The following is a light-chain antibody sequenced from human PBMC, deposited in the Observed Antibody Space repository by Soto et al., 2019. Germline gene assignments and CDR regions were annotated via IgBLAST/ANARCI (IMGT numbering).Light chain of an antibody. Sequence: QSVLTQPPSASASLGVSVTLTCTLSSGYSNYKVDWYQQRPGKGPRFVMRVGTGGIVGSKGGGIPDRFSVLGSGLNRYLTIKNIQEEDESDYHCGADHGSGSNCVWVFGGGNQLTVL. CDR1: SGYSNYK. CDR3: GADHGSGSNCVWV. J-gene: IGLJ3*02. V-gene: IGLV9-49*01. CDR2: VGTGGIVG.